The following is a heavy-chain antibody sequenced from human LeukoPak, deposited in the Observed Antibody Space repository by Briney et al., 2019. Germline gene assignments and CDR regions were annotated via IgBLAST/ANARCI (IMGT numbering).Heavy chain of an antibody. CDR1: DGSIRSYY. D-gene: IGHD6-6*01. Sequence: SETLSLTCTVSDGSIRSYYWSWIRQPPGKGLEWIGYIYYSGSTNYNPSLKSRVTISVDTSKNQFSLKLSSVTAADTAAYYCARGYSSSSSSYYYYYYMDVWGKGTTVTVSS. V-gene: IGHV4-59*01. J-gene: IGHJ6*03. CDR3: ARGYSSSSSSYYYYYYMDV. CDR2: IYYSGST.